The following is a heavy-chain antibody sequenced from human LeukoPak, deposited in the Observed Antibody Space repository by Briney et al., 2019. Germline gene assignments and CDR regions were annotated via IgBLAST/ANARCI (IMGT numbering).Heavy chain of an antibody. CDR3: AKGAKHSAAGQAGFDY. V-gene: IGHV3-23*01. D-gene: IGHD6-13*01. J-gene: IGHJ4*02. CDR1: GFTFSSNA. CDR2: ISGSGGST. Sequence: GGSLRLSCAASGFTFSSNAMSWVRQAPGKGLEWVSAISGSGGSTSYADSGKGTFTISRDNSKNALYLQMNSLRAEDTAVYYCAKGAKHSAAGQAGFDYWGQGTLVTVSS.